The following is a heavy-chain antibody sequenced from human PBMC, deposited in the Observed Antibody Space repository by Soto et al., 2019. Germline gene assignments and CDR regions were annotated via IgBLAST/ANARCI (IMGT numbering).Heavy chain of an antibody. CDR2: ISGAGGNT. D-gene: IGHD2-2*01. J-gene: IGHJ5*02. Sequence: EVQLLESGGGLVQPGGSLRLSCAASGFAFDAYAMTWVRQAPGKGLEWVSVISGAGGNTYYADSVKGRFTVSRDNSKKMLYLEMNSLRVEDTAIYYCAKDPVPQLLPSWWFDPWGQGTRVTVSS. CDR3: AKDPVPQLLPSWWFDP. CDR1: GFAFDAYA. V-gene: IGHV3-23*01.